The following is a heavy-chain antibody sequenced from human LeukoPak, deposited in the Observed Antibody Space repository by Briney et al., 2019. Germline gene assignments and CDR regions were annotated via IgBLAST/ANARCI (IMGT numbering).Heavy chain of an antibody. D-gene: IGHD3-10*01. V-gene: IGHV4-59*01. Sequence: PSETLSLTCTVSGGSNSSYYWSWIRQPPGKGLEWIGYIYYSGSTNYNPSLKSRVTISVDTSKNQFSLKLTSVTAADTAVYYCARVNSGSHWYFDLWGCGTLVTVSS. J-gene: IGHJ2*01. CDR2: IYYSGST. CDR3: ARVNSGSHWYFDL. CDR1: GGSNSSYY.